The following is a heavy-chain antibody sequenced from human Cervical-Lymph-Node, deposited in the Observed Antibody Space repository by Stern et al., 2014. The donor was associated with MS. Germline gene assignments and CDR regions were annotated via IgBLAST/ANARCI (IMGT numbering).Heavy chain of an antibody. CDR2: FDPEDGET. Sequence: QLVQSGAEVKKPGASVKVSCKVSGSTVTEFFMHWVRQAPGKGLEWMGGFDPEDGETIYAQKFQGRVTMTEDTYTDTAYMERRSLTSDDTAVYYCATDYDYWGQGTLVTVSS. CDR1: GSTVTEFF. J-gene: IGHJ4*02. V-gene: IGHV1-24*01. CDR3: ATDYDY.